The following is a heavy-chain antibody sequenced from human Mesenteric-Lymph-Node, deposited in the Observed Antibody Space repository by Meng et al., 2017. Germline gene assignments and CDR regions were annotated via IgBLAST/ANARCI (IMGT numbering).Heavy chain of an antibody. Sequence: QAQLQESGPGLVKPSQTLSLTCTVSGGSISSGDYYWSWIRQPPGKGLEWIGYIYYSGSTYYNPSLKSRVTISVDTSKNQFSLKLSSVTAADAAVYYCGRDQGRELINHWGQGALVTVSS. J-gene: IGHJ4*02. V-gene: IGHV4-30-4*01. D-gene: IGHD1-7*01. CDR2: IYYSGST. CDR1: GGSISSGDYY. CDR3: GRDQGRELINH.